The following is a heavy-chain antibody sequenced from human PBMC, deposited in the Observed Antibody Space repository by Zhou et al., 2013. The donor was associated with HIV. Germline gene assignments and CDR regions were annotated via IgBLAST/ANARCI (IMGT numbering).Heavy chain of an antibody. CDR2: IYLSGST. J-gene: IGHJ6*02. CDR1: GGSISGYY. V-gene: IGHV4-4*07. Sequence: QVQLQESGPGLVKPSETLSLTCIVSGGSISGYYWSWIRQPAGKGLEWIGRIYLSGSTNYNPSLKSRVTMSVDTSKNQFSLKLSSVTAADTAVYYCARDLYPASRYGMDVWGQGTRSPSP. CDR3: ARDLYPASRYGMDV.